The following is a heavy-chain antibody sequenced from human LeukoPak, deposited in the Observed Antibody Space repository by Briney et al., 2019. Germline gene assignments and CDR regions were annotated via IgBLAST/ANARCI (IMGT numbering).Heavy chain of an antibody. Sequence: SETLSLTCTVSGGSISSYYWSWIRQPAGKGLEWIGRIYTSGSTNYNPSLKSRVTMSVDTSKNQFSLKLSSVTAADTAVYYCARDRLDIAVAGHFDYWGQGTLVTVSS. D-gene: IGHD6-19*01. CDR1: GGSISSYY. CDR3: ARDRLDIAVAGHFDY. V-gene: IGHV4-4*07. J-gene: IGHJ4*02. CDR2: IYTSGST.